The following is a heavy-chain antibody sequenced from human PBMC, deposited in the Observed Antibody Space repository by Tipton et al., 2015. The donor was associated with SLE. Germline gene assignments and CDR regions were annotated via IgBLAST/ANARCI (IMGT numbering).Heavy chain of an antibody. V-gene: IGHV1-69*13. CDR2: IIPIFGTA. J-gene: IGHJ6*02. CDR1: GYRFTNYG. CDR3: ARATGTIFGVVIPGYMDV. D-gene: IGHD3-3*01. Sequence: QLVQSGPEVTKPGASVQVSCKASGYRFTNYGISWVRRAPGQGLEWMGGIIPIFGTANYAQKFQGRVTITADESTSTAYMELSSLRSEDTAVYYCARATGTIFGVVIPGYMDVWGQGTTVTVSS.